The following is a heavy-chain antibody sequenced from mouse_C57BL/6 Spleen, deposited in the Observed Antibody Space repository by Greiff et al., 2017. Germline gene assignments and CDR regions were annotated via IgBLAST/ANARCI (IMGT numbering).Heavy chain of an antibody. V-gene: IGHV5-17*01. CDR1: GFTFSDYG. CDR2: ISSGSSTI. CDR3: ARSSYYYGMDY. Sequence: EVHLVESGGGLVKPGGSLKLSCAASGFTFSDYGMHWVRQAPEKGLEWVAYISSGSSTIYYADTVKGRFTISGDNAKNTLFLQMTSLRSEDTAMYYCARSSYYYGMDYWGQGTSVTVSS. J-gene: IGHJ4*01. D-gene: IGHD6-1*01.